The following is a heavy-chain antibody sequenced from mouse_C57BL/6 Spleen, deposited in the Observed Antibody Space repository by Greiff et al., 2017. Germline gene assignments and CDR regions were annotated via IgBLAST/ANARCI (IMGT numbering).Heavy chain of an antibody. V-gene: IGHV1-66*01. CDR2: IYPGSGNT. CDR1: GYSFTSYY. J-gene: IGHJ4*01. CDR3: ASPDYYGSSSYAMDY. D-gene: IGHD1-1*01. Sequence: VQLQQSGPELVKPGASVKISCKASGYSFTSYYIHWVKQRPGQGLEWIGWIYPGSGNTKYNEKFKGKATLTAETSSSTAYMQLSSLTSEDSAVYYCASPDYYGSSSYAMDYWGQGTSVTVSS.